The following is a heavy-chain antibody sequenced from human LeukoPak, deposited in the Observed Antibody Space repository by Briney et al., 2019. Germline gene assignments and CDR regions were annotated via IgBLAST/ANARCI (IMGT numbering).Heavy chain of an antibody. V-gene: IGHV3-30-3*01. CDR2: ISYDGSNK. CDR3: ARAVLGLYQYYGMDV. CDR1: GFTFRSYA. D-gene: IGHD2/OR15-2a*01. J-gene: IGHJ6*02. Sequence: SGRSLRLSCAASGFTFRSYALHWVRQAPGKGLEWVAVISYDGSNKYYADSVKGRFTISRDSPKSTLYLQMNSLRAEDTAIYYCARAVLGLYQYYGMDVWGQGTTVTVSS.